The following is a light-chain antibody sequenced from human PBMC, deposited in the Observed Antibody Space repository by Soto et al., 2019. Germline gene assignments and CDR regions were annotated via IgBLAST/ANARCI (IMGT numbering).Light chain of an antibody. CDR1: SSNIGSNY. CDR3: VAWDDSLSAVL. CDR2: RNN. Sequence: QSVLTQPPSVSATPGQRVTISCSGSSSNIGSNYVYWYQQSPGAAPKLLIFRNNQRHSGIPDRFSGSNSVASASLAISGLRSEDETDYYCVAWDDSLSAVLFGRGTKVTVL. J-gene: IGLJ2*01. V-gene: IGLV1-47*01.